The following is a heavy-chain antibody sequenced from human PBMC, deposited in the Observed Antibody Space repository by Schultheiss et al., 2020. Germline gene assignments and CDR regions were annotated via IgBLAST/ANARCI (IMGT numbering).Heavy chain of an antibody. CDR1: GGSISSSSYY. CDR2: IYTSGST. J-gene: IGHJ4*02. CDR3: ARASPMIVVVIANGVMDY. D-gene: IGHD3-22*01. Sequence: SETLSLTCTVSGGSISSSSYYWSWIRQPPGKGLEWIGRIYTSGSTNYNPSLKSRVTISVDTSKNQFSLKLSSVTAADTAVYYCARASPMIVVVIANGVMDYWGQGTLVTVSS. V-gene: IGHV4-61*02.